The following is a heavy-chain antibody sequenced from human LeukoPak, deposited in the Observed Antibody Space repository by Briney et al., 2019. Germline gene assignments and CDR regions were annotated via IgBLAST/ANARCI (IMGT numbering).Heavy chain of an antibody. CDR2: IQDDGATT. J-gene: IGHJ4*02. V-gene: IGHV3-30*02. Sequence: GGSLRLSCAASGLTFSNFPMHWVRQPPGKGLEWVALIQDDGATTNYADSVRGRFTISRDNSKSTVYLQMNSLKPDDTAVYYCATQSITLVVVISPFDYWGQRALVTVSS. CDR1: GLTFSNFP. CDR3: ATQSITLVVVISPFDY. D-gene: IGHD3-22*01.